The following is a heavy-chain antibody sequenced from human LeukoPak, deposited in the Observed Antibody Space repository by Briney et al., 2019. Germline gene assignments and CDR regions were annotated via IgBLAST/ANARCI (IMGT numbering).Heavy chain of an antibody. CDR3: ARDQNDFWSGYYYGMDV. J-gene: IGHJ6*02. D-gene: IGHD3-3*01. CDR2: IWYDGSNK. V-gene: IGHV3-33*01. Sequence: GRSLRLSCAASGFTFSSYGMHWVRQAPSKGLEWVAVIWYDGSNKYYADSVKGRFTISRDNSKNTLYLQMNSLRAEDTAVYYCARDQNDFWSGYYYGMDVWGQGTTVTVSS. CDR1: GFTFSSYG.